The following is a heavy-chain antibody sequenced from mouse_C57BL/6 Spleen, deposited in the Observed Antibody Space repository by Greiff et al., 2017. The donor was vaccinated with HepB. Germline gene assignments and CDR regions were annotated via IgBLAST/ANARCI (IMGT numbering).Heavy chain of an antibody. D-gene: IGHD4-1*01. CDR3: AAGTRNAMDY. V-gene: IGHV1-64*01. Sequence: QVQLKQPGAELVKPGASVKLSCKASGYTFTSYWMHWVKQRPGQGLEWIGMIHPNSGSTNYNEKFKSKATLTVDKSSSTAYMQLSSLTSEDSAVYYCAAGTRNAMDYWGQGTSVTVSS. J-gene: IGHJ4*01. CDR1: GYTFTSYW. CDR2: IHPNSGST.